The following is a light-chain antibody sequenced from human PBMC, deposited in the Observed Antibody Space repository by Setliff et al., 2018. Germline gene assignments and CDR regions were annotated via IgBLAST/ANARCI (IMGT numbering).Light chain of an antibody. V-gene: IGLV2-14*03. CDR2: DVT. J-gene: IGLJ1*01. CDR1: SSDIGAYNY. Sequence: QPALTQPASVSGSPGQSITISCTGASSDIGAYNYVSWYQQYPRQAPKLIIYDVTKRPSGVSYRFSSSKSGNTASLTVSGLQADDEADYYCCAYTASTTDVFVNGTKVTVL. CDR3: CAYTASTTDV.